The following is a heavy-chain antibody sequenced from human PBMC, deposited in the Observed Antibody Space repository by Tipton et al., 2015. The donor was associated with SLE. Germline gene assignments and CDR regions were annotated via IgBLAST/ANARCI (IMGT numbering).Heavy chain of an antibody. CDR1: GFTFKSYE. CDR2: ISTDSSNL. Sequence: SLRLSCVASGFTFKSYEMNWVRQAPGRDLEWISYISTDSSNLYYSDSVQGRFTISRDNAENSLYLQMNSLTAEDAGVYFCARGARADYGGCLDVWGQGTSVTVSS. D-gene: IGHD4-23*01. CDR3: ARGARADYGGCLDV. J-gene: IGHJ6*02. V-gene: IGHV3-48*03.